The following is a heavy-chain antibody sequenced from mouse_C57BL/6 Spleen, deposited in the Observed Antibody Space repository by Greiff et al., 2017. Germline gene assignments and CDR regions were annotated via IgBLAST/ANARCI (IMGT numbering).Heavy chain of an antibody. CDR1: GYTFTSYT. CDR3: ARPLDGYWAN. D-gene: IGHD2-3*01. Sequence: QVQLQQSGAELARPGASVTMSCKASGYTFTSYTMHWVKQRPGQGLEWIGYINPSSGDAKYNQKFQDKDTLTADKSSSTAYMQLSSLTSEDSAVYYCARPLDGYWANWGQGTLVTVSA. J-gene: IGHJ3*01. CDR2: INPSSGDA. V-gene: IGHV1-4*01.